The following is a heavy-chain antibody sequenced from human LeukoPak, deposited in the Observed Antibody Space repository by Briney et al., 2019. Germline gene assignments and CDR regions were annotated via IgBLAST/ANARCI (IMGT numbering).Heavy chain of an antibody. CDR2: ISGDGGST. D-gene: IGHD6-6*01. J-gene: IGHJ4*02. CDR1: GFTFGNYA. CDR3: VRDTRPPF. Sequence: GGSLTLSCTASGFTFGNYAMHWMRQAPGKGLEWVSFISGDGGSTRYADSVKGRFTISRDNSKNSLCLQMNSLTTDDSALYYCVRDTRPPFWGQGTLVTVSS. V-gene: IGHV3-43*02.